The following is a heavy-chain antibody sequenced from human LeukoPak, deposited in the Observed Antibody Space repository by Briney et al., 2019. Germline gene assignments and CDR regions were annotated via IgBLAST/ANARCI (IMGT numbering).Heavy chain of an antibody. Sequence: PGGSLRLSCAASGFTFSSYWMHWVRQAPGKGLVWVSRINSDGSSTSYADSVKGRFTISRDNAKNTLYLQMNSLIAEDTAVYYCARGLFYTGGGYWGQGTLVTVSS. J-gene: IGHJ4*02. CDR1: GFTFSSYW. D-gene: IGHD3-16*01. CDR2: INSDGSST. V-gene: IGHV3-74*01. CDR3: ARGLFYTGGGY.